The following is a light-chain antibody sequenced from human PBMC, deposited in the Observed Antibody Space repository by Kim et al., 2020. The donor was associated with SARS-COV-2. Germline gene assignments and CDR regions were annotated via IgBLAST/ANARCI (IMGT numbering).Light chain of an antibody. CDR1: QNISKW. J-gene: IGKJ1*01. V-gene: IGKV1-5*03. CDR2: EAS. Sequence: DIQMTKSPSTLSTSVGDTVIITCRASQNISKWLAWYQQKPGKAPKLLIYEASILSSGVPSRFSGSGSATEFTITISGLLPADFATYFCQPYNSYWTTFGQGTKVDIK. CDR3: QPYNSYWTT.